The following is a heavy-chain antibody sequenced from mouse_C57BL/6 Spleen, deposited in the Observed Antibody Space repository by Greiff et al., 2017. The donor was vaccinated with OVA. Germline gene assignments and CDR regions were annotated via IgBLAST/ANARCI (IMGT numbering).Heavy chain of an antibody. J-gene: IGHJ4*01. V-gene: IGHV7-3*01. D-gene: IGHD1-1*01. Sequence: EVKLVESGGGLVQPGGSLSLSCAASGFTFTDYYMSWVRQPPGKALEWLGFIRNKANGYTTEYNAYVKGRFTISRDNSQSILYLQMNALRAEDSATYYCARYVGSSPSYAMDYWGQGTSVTVSS. CDR2: IRNKANGYTT. CDR1: GFTFTDYY. CDR3: ARYVGSSPSYAMDY.